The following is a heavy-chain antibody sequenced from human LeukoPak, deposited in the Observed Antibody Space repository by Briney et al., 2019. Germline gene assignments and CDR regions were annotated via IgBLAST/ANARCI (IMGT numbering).Heavy chain of an antibody. J-gene: IGHJ3*02. CDR2: INHSGST. CDR1: GGSFSGYY. V-gene: IGHV4-34*01. D-gene: IGHD2-21*02. Sequence: SETLSLTCAVYGGSFSGYYWSWIRQPPGKGLEWIGEINHSGSTNYNPSLKSRVTISVDKSKNQFSLKLNSVTAADTAVYYCAGAYCGGDCYSGRAFDIWGQGTMVTVSS. CDR3: AGAYCGGDCYSGRAFDI.